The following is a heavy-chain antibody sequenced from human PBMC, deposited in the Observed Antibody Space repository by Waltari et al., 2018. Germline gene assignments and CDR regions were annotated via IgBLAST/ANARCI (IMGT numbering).Heavy chain of an antibody. CDR3: AKAGLRFLEWLLST. V-gene: IGHV3-43*01. D-gene: IGHD3-3*01. CDR2: ISWDGGST. CDR1: GFTFADYT. Sequence: EVQLVESGGVVVQPGGSLSLSCAASGFTFADYTMHWVRQAPGKGLEWVSLISWDGGSTYYADSVKGRFTISRDNSKNSLYLQMNSLRTEDTALYYCAKAGLRFLEWLLSTWGQGTLVTVSS. J-gene: IGHJ4*02.